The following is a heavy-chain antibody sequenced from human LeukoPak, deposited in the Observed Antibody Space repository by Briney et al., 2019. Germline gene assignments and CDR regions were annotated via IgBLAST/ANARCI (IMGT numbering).Heavy chain of an antibody. J-gene: IGHJ3*01. D-gene: IGHD7-27*01. CDR2: IIPLGRA. Sequence: SETLSLTCAVYGGSFNGYYWSWIRQPPGKGLEWIGEIIPLGRASFLPSLKSRVSISIDSSKNHFSLILSSVTAADTAAYYCARHPTGERAFDVWGQGTVVTVSS. CDR1: GGSFNGYY. V-gene: IGHV4-34*12. CDR3: ARHPTGERAFDV.